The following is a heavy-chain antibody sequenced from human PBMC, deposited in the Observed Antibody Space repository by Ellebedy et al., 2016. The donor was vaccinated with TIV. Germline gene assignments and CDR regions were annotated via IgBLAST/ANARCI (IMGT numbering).Heavy chain of an antibody. CDR3: ARDSITGTADY. Sequence: ASVNVSCXASGYSLTSYGLSWVRQAPGQGLEWMGWFSVYNGNTNYAQNFQGRVTMSTETSTSTAYMELRSLRSDDTAVYYCARDSITGTADYWGQGTLVTVSS. J-gene: IGHJ4*02. V-gene: IGHV1-18*01. CDR1: GYSLTSYG. CDR2: FSVYNGNT. D-gene: IGHD1-20*01.